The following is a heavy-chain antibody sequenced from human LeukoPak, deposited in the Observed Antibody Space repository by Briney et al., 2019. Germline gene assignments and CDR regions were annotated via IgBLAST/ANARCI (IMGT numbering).Heavy chain of an antibody. CDR3: ARAYGDYLTGRFDY. D-gene: IGHD4-17*01. CDR1: GFTVSSNY. J-gene: IGHJ4*02. V-gene: IGHV3-53*04. Sequence: GGSLRLSCAASGFTVSSNYMSWVRQAPGKGLEWVSVIYSGGSTYYADSVKGRFTISRHNSKNTLYLQMNSLRSEDTAVYYCARAYGDYLTGRFDYWGQGTLVTVSS. CDR2: IYSGGST.